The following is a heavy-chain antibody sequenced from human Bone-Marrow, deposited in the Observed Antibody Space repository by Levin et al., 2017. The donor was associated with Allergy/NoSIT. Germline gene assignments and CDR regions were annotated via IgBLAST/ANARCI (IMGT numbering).Heavy chain of an antibody. D-gene: IGHD6-19*01. V-gene: IGHV1-8*02. J-gene: IGHJ4*02. CDR2: MNPDSGNT. CDR1: GYNFDNFD. Sequence: GESLKISCKASGYNFDNFDINWVRQTARQGLEWMGWMNPDSGNTGYAQKFQGRVTMTREISSSTAYMELTSLTSDDTGVYFCARGGSGWPPMDFWGQGSQVTVSS. CDR3: ARGGSGWPPMDF.